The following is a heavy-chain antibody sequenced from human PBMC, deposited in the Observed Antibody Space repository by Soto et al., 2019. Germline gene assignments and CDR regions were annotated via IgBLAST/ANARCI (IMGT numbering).Heavy chain of an antibody. D-gene: IGHD6-19*01. CDR1: GCSISSYY. CDR2: IYYSGST. CDR3: ARHSVAAGHDAFDI. Sequence: PLEILSLTCTVSGCSISSYYWSWIRQPPGKGLEWIGYIYYSGSTNYNPSLKSRVTISVDTSKNQFSLKLSSVTAADTAVYYCARHSVAAGHDAFDIWGQGTMVTVSS. J-gene: IGHJ3*02. V-gene: IGHV4-59*08.